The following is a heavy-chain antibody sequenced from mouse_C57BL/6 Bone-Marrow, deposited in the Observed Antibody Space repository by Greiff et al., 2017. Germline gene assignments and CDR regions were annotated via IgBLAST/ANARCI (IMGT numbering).Heavy chain of an antibody. Sequence: QVQLQQPGAELVKPGASVKLSCKASGYTFTSYWMQWVKQRPGKGLEWIGEIDPSDSDTNYKQKFKGKATLTVDTASSTAYMQLSSLTSEDSAVYYCARGEGAWFAYWGQGTLVTVSA. CDR2: IDPSDSDT. CDR3: ARGEGAWFAY. J-gene: IGHJ3*01. CDR1: GYTFTSYW. V-gene: IGHV1-50*01.